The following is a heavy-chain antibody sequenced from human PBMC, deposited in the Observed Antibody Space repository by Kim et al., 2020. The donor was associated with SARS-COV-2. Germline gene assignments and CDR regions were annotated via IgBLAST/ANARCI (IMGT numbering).Heavy chain of an antibody. J-gene: IGHJ6*02. V-gene: IGHV3-53*01. CDR3: ARDRGFLGRMDV. D-gene: IGHD3-3*01. Sequence: YANSGRGRFTISRSNPKNTLYLQMNSLRAEDTAVYYCARDRGFLGRMDVWGQGTTVTVSS.